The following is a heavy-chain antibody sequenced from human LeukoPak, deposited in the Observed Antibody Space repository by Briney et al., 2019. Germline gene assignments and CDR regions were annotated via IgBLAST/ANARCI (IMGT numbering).Heavy chain of an antibody. V-gene: IGHV4-31*03. CDR1: GGSISSGGYY. J-gene: IGHJ5*02. CDR3: ARGRVTIFGVVIPPFP. Sequence: SETLSLTCTVSGGSISSGGYYWTWIRQHPGKGLEWIGYIYYSGSTYYNPSLKSRVIISVDTSKNQFSLKLSSVTAADTAVYYCARGRVTIFGVVIPPFPWGQGTLVTVSS. CDR2: IYYSGST. D-gene: IGHD3-3*01.